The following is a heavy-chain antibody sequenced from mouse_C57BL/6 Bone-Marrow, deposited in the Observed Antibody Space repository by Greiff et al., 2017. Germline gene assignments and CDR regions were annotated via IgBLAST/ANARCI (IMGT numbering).Heavy chain of an antibody. V-gene: IGHV1-81*01. CDR3: ARDGGYYFDY. J-gene: IGHJ2*01. Sequence: VKLVESGAELARPGASVKLSCKASGYTFTSYGISWVKQRTGQGLEWIGEIYPRSGNTYYNEKFKGKATLTADKSSSTAYMELRSLTSEDSAVYFCARDGGYYFDYWGQGTTLTVSS. CDR1: GYTFTSYG. CDR2: IYPRSGNT.